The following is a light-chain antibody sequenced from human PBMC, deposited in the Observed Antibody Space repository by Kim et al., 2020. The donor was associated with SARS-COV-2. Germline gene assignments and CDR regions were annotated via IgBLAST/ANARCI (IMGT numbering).Light chain of an antibody. CDR2: DAS. CDR1: QIFGNW. CDR3: QQRRTWPLT. Sequence: WSPGERATLSGRASQIFGNWLAWYQQKSGQAPRLVISDASKRATGVPARFSGSWSGTGFTLTISSLEPEDFAVYYCQQRRTWPLTFGGGTKVDIK. J-gene: IGKJ4*01. V-gene: IGKV3-11*01.